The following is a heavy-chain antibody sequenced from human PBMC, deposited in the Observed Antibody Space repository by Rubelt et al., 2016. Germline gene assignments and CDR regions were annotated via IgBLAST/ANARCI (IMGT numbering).Heavy chain of an antibody. CDR2: ISAYDGNT. CDR3: ARDQLALYAFDI. D-gene: IGHD1-1*01. Sequence: QVQLVQSGAEVKKPGASVKVSCKASGYTFTSYGISWVRQAPGQGLEWMGWISAYDGNTNYAQKLQGRVTMTTETSTSTAYMELRSRRSDDTAVYFCARDQLALYAFDIWGQGTMVTVSS. V-gene: IGHV1-18*01. CDR1: GYTFTSYG. J-gene: IGHJ3*02.